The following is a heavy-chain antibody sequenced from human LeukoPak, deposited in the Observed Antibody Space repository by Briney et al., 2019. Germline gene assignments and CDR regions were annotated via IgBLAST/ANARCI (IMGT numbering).Heavy chain of an antibody. Sequence: SETLSLTCTVSGGSISSSSYYWGWIRQPPGKGLEWIGSIYYSGSTYYNPSLKSRVTISVDTSKNQFSLKLSSVTAADTAVYYCARDYRDGYKPDAFDIWGQGTMVTVSS. CDR1: GGSISSSSYY. V-gene: IGHV4-39*07. J-gene: IGHJ3*02. CDR3: ARDYRDGYKPDAFDI. CDR2: IYYSGST. D-gene: IGHD5-24*01.